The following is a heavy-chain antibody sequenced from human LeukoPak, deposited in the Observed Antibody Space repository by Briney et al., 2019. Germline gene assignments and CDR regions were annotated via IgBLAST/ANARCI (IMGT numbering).Heavy chain of an antibody. D-gene: IGHD5-24*01. J-gene: IGHJ4*02. V-gene: IGHV3-30-3*01. CDR2: ISYDGSNK. CDR1: GFTFSSYA. CDR3: ARPSPPGDGYNPCDY. Sequence: GRSLRLSCAASGFTFSSYAMHWVRQAPGKGLEWVAVISYDGSNKYYADSVKGRFTISRDNSKSTVYLQMNSLRPEDTAVYYCARPSPPGDGYNPCDYWGPGALVIVSS.